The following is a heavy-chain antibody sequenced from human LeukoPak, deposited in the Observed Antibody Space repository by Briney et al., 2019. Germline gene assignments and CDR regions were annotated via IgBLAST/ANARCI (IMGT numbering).Heavy chain of an antibody. V-gene: IGHV1-58*02. CDR2: IVVGSGNT. J-gene: IGHJ4*02. Sequence: GTSVKVSCKASGFTFTSSAMQWVRQARGQRLEWIGWIVVGSGNTNYAQKFQERVTITRDMSTSTAYMELSSLRSEDTAVYYCATEPPYGPLFSSYWGQGTLVTVSS. CDR1: GFTFTSSA. D-gene: IGHD3-10*01. CDR3: ATEPPYGPLFSSY.